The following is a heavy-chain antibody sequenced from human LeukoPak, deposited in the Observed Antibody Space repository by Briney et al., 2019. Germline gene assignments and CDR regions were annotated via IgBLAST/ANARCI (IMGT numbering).Heavy chain of an antibody. V-gene: IGHV5-51*01. Sequence: PGESLKISCKGSGYSFTSYWIGWVRQMPGKGLEWMGIIYPGDSDTRYSPSFQGQVTISADKSISTAYLQWSSLKASDTAMYYCARMYYYDSSGYPSKNAFDIWGQGTMVTVSS. J-gene: IGHJ3*02. CDR1: GYSFTSYW. CDR3: ARMYYYDSSGYPSKNAFDI. CDR2: IYPGDSDT. D-gene: IGHD3-22*01.